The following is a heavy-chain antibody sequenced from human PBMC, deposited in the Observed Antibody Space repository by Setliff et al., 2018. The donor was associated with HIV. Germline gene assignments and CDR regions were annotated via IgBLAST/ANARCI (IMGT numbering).Heavy chain of an antibody. V-gene: IGHV3-11*04. D-gene: IGHD3-10*01. CDR2: ISSSGSTL. J-gene: IGHJ5*02. CDR1: GFTFSDYY. CDR3: ARDHYGSGSYYTTWFDP. Sequence: GGSLRLSCAASGFTFSDYYMSWIRQAPGKGLEWGSYISSSGSTLYHADSVKGRFTISRDNAKNSLYLQMNSLRAEDTAVYYCARDHYGSGSYYTTWFDPWGQGTLVTVSS.